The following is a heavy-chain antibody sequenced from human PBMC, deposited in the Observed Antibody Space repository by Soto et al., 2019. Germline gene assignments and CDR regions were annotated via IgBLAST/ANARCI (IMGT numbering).Heavy chain of an antibody. CDR3: AREVGAIDY. D-gene: IGHD1-26*01. CDR1: GVSISTYY. J-gene: IGHJ4*02. Sequence: SDTLSLTCTVFGVSISTYYWSWIRQPPGKGLEWIGYISYSGSTNYNPSLEGRVTISIDTSNNQFSLKLRSVTAADTAVYYCAREVGAIDYWGQGNLVTVSS. V-gene: IGHV4-59*01. CDR2: ISYSGST.